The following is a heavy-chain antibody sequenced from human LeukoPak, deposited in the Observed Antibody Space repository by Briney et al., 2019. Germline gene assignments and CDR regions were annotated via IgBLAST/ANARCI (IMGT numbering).Heavy chain of an antibody. CDR2: IYHNGNT. CDR1: GYSISSGYY. CDR3: AREFTEYYYDSSKASY. V-gene: IGHV4-38-2*02. J-gene: IGHJ4*02. D-gene: IGHD3-22*01. Sequence: SETLSLTCAVSGYSISSGYYWAWIRQPPGKGLEWIGKIYHNGNTYYNLSLKGRVTISVDTSKNQFSLKLSSVTAADTALYYCAREFTEYYYDSSKASYWGQGTLVTVSS.